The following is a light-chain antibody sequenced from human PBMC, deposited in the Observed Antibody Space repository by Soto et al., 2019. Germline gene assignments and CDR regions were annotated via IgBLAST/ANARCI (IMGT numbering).Light chain of an antibody. Sequence: LTQPASVSGSPGQSIAISCTGTSSDVGGYSYVSWYQQQPGKAPKLVISDVSNRPSGVSDRFSGSKSGNTASLTISGLQTEDEADYYCAPYTTSSTYVFGTGTKFTVL. J-gene: IGLJ1*01. CDR1: SSDVGGYSY. CDR2: DVS. CDR3: APYTTSSTYV. V-gene: IGLV2-14*01.